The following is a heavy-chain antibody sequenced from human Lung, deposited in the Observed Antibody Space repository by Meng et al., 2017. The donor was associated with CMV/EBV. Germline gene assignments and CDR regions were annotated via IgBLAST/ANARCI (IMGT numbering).Heavy chain of an antibody. V-gene: IGHV1-69*05. Sequence: SXXVSLKASGGTFSNYPVSWVRHAPGLGLEWMGGFIPIFGTPNYAQKFQGRLPITTDESTSRAYMALNSLRSEDTAVYYCATEGPLNWFDRWGQGTLVTVSS. CDR2: FIPIFGTP. CDR3: ATEGPLNWFDR. CDR1: GGTFSNYP. J-gene: IGHJ5*02.